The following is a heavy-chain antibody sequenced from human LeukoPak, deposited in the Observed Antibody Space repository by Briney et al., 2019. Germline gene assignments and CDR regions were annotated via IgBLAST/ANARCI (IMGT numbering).Heavy chain of an antibody. CDR2: ISASGGST. Sequence: GGSLRLSCAASGFTFSSSAMSWVRQVPGKGLEWVSGISASGGSTSYADSVRGRFTISRDNSKNTLYLQMNSLRAEDTAVYYCARGRVTFDYWGQGTLVTVSS. V-gene: IGHV3-23*01. J-gene: IGHJ4*02. CDR1: GFTFSSSA. CDR3: ARGRVTFDY. D-gene: IGHD4-23*01.